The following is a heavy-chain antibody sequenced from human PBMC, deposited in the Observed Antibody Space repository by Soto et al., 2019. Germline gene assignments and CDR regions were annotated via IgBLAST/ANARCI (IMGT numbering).Heavy chain of an antibody. J-gene: IGHJ4*02. CDR1: GGSISSSSYY. D-gene: IGHD2-15*01. CDR2: IYYSGST. CDR3: ARRCSGGSCSGYFDY. Sequence: LEILSLTCTVSGGSISSSSYYWGWIRQPPGKGLEWIGSIYYSGSTYYNPSLKSRVTISVDTSKNQFSLKLSSVTAADTAVYYCARRCSGGSCSGYFDYWGQGTLVTVSS. V-gene: IGHV4-39*01.